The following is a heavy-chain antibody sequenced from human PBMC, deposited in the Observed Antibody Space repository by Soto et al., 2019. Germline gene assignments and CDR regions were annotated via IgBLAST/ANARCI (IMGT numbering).Heavy chain of an antibody. V-gene: IGHV4-38-2*02. D-gene: IGHD3-16*02. CDR1: AYSISRGYY. J-gene: IGHJ5*02. CDR2: IYHDGTA. Sequence: PSQTRSLTCTLAAYSISRGYYGGGRRQPPGKGLQWIGTIYHDGTAYSNPSLNGRVTISVSTSHNRFSLTLRSVTDADTAVYYCARVPYHYARGTYRPRWFDPWGQGTLVTVSS. CDR3: ARVPYHYARGTYRPRWFDP.